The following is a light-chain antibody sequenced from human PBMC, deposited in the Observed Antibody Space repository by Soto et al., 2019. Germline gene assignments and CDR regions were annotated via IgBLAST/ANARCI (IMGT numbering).Light chain of an antibody. CDR2: INN. CDR3: AAWDDSLNGPL. Sequence: QSVLTQAPSASGTPGQRVTISCSGSSSNIGNNDVNWYQQLPGTAPKLLIYINNQRPSGVPDRFSGSKSGTSASLAVSGLQSDDEADYYCAAWDDSLNGPLFGGGTKLTVL. CDR1: SSNIGNND. J-gene: IGLJ2*01. V-gene: IGLV1-44*01.